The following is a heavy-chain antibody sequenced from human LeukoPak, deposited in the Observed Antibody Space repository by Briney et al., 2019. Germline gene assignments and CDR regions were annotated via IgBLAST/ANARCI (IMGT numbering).Heavy chain of an antibody. CDR3: SRGSLEDRAFDI. V-gene: IGHV3-15*01. D-gene: IGHD3-10*01. CDR2: IKSKTDGGTT. J-gene: IGHJ3*02. CDR1: EFPLTNAW. Sequence: GGSLRLSCAASEFPLTNAWMSWVRQAPGKGLEWVGRIKSKTDGGTTDYAAPVKGRFTISRDDSKNTLYLQMNSLKTEDTAVYYCSRGSLEDRAFDIWGQGTMVTVSS.